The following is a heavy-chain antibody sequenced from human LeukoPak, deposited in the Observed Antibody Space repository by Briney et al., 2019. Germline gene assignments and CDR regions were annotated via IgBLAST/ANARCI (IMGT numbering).Heavy chain of an antibody. D-gene: IGHD3-10*01. CDR3: ARDGGRFGELYFDY. CDR1: GGSISSGGYY. Sequence: SETLSLTCTVSGGSISSGGYYWSWIRQHPGKGLEWIGYIYYSGSTYYNPSLKSRVTISVDTSKNQFSLKLSSVTAADTAVYYCARDGGRFGELYFDYWGQGTLVTVSS. V-gene: IGHV4-31*03. J-gene: IGHJ4*02. CDR2: IYYSGST.